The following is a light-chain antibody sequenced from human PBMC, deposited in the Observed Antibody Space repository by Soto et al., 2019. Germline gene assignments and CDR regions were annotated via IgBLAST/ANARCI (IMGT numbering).Light chain of an antibody. V-gene: IGKV1-27*01. CDR3: QKYNSASFT. CDR2: AAS. J-gene: IGKJ3*01. CDR1: QGIRNF. Sequence: DIQMTQSPSSLSASVGDRVTIPCRASQGIRNFLAWYQQKPGKVPKLLIYAASTLQSGVPSRFSGSGSGTDFTLTICSLQPEDVATYYCQKYNSASFTFGPGTKVDIK.